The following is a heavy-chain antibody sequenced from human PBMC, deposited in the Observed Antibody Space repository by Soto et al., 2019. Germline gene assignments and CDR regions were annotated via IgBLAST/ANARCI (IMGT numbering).Heavy chain of an antibody. Sequence: EVELLESGGDLVQPGGSLRLSCAASGFTFLNYGMSWVRQAPGKGPEWVSSISGGADITYYADSVKGRFTISRDSSTNTLFLQMNDVRGDDTAIYLCAKDLFRSAIGNHWWFDFWARGTLVSVSS. CDR2: ISGGADIT. CDR3: AKDLFRSAIGNHWWFDF. CDR1: GFTFLNYG. V-gene: IGHV3-23*01. D-gene: IGHD1-1*01. J-gene: IGHJ2*01.